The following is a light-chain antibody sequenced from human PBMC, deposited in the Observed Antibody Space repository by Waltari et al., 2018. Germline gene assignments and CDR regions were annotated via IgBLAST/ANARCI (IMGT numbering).Light chain of an antibody. CDR3: QQYSSFST. CDR1: QSVGTW. V-gene: IGKV1-5*03. Sequence: DIQMTQSPSTLSASVEDRVTISCRASQSVGTWLAWYQQKPGKAPKLLIYMASSLESGVPSRFSGSGSGTEFTLTISSLQPDDFATYSCQQYSSFSTFGQGTKV. J-gene: IGKJ2*01. CDR2: MAS.